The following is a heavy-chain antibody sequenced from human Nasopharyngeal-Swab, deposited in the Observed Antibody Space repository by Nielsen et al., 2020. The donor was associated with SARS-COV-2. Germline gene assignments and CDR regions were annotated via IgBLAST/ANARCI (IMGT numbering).Heavy chain of an antibody. CDR1: GFPFDDYT. V-gene: IGHV3-43*01. J-gene: IGHJ4*02. CDR3: AKGDVDSNGYSIHFDY. Sequence: GGSLRLSCAASGFPFDDYTMHWVRQAPGKGLEWVSLISWDGGSTYYADSVKGRFTISRDNSKNSLYLQMNRLRTEDTDLYYCAKGDVDSNGYSIHFDYWGQGTLVTVSS. CDR2: ISWDGGST. D-gene: IGHD3-22*01.